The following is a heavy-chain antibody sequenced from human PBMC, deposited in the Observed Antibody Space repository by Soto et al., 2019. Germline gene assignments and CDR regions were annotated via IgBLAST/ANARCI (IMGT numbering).Heavy chain of an antibody. D-gene: IGHD4-17*01. CDR2: IIPIFGTA. J-gene: IGHJ3*02. CDR1: GGTFSSYA. V-gene: IGHV1-69*01. CDR3: ARAVRLTTVVTTAGHALDI. Sequence: QVQLVQSGAEVKKPGSSVKVSCKSSGGTFSSYAISWVRQAPGQGLEWMGGIIPIFGTANYAQKVQGRVTITADESTSTAYMELSSLRCEDTAVYYCARAVRLTTVVTTAGHALDIWGQWTMVTVSA.